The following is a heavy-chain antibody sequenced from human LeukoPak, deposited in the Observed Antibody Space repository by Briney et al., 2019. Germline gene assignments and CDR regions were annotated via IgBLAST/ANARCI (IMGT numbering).Heavy chain of an antibody. CDR2: ITWNSGIM. D-gene: IGHD4-17*01. CDR3: AKATVSYILDSFDI. V-gene: IGHV3-9*03. Sequence: PGGSLRLSCAASGLTFYDYAMHWVRQAPGKGLEWVSGITWNSGIMAYADSVKGRFTISRDNAKNSLYLQMNSLRPEDMALYYCAKATVSYILDSFDIWGRGTLVTVSS. CDR1: GLTFYDYA. J-gene: IGHJ3*02.